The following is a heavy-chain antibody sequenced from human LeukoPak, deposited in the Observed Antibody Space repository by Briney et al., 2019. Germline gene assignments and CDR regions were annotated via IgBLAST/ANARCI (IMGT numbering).Heavy chain of an antibody. CDR3: ARALAGELYYFDY. CDR1: GGTFSSYA. Sequence: ASVKVSCKASGGTFSSYAISWVRQAPGQGLEWMGGIIPIFGTANYAQKFQGRVTITADESTSTAYMELSGLRSEDTAVYYCARALAGELYYFDYWGQGTLVTVSS. V-gene: IGHV1-69*01. J-gene: IGHJ4*02. CDR2: IIPIFGTA. D-gene: IGHD3-10*01.